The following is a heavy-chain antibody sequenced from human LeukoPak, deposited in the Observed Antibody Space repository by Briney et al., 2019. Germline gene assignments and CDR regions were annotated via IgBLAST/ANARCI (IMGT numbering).Heavy chain of an antibody. D-gene: IGHD6-13*01. J-gene: IGHJ4*02. V-gene: IGHV3-74*01. Sequence: GGSLRLSCAASGFTFNSYWMHWVRQAPGKGLVWVSRINSDGSSTNYADSVKGRFTISRDNAKNTLYLQMNSLRAEDTAVYYCVRAEGGAAALDFWGQGTLVTVSS. CDR2: INSDGSST. CDR1: GFTFNSYW. CDR3: VRAEGGAAALDF.